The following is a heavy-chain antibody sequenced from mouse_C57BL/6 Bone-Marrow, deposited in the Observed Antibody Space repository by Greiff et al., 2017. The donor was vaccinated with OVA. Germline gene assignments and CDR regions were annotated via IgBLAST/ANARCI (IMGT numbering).Heavy chain of an antibody. J-gene: IGHJ3*01. D-gene: IGHD2-1*01. Sequence: QVQLQQSGAELVRPGTSVKVSCKASGYAFTNYLIEWVKQRPGQGLEWIGVINPGRGGTNYNEKFKGKATLTADKSSSTAYMQLSSLTSEDSAVYFCARRSDYGNYGFAYWGQGTLVTVSA. CDR1: GYAFTNYL. V-gene: IGHV1-54*01. CDR2: INPGRGGT. CDR3: ARRSDYGNYGFAY.